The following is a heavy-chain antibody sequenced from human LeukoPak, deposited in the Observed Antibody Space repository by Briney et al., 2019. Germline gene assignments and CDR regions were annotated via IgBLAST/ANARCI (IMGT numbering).Heavy chain of an antibody. D-gene: IGHD6-13*01. V-gene: IGHV4-4*02. CDR1: AGSIRSSSW. Sequence: SETLSLTCSVSAGSIRSSSWWSWVRQSPVKGLEWIGEIYLYGTTNYNPSLKSRVTISVDTSKNQFSLKLSSVTAADTAVYYCARGIAAAGDYYYYYYYMDVWGKGTTVTVSS. CDR3: ARGIAAAGDYYYYYYYMDV. CDR2: IYLYGTT. J-gene: IGHJ6*03.